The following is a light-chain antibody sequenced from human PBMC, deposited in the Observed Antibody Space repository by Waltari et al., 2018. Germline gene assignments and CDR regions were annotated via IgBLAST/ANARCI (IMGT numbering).Light chain of an antibody. CDR3: QLYGGSPTLS. V-gene: IGKV3-20*01. J-gene: IGKJ4*01. CDR2: AAS. Sequence: EVELTQSPGTLSLSPGERATLSCWASPRVSSTYLAWYQQKPGQAPRLLIYAASSRAAGIPDRFSGSGSGTAFTLTISRLEPEDFAVYYCQLYGGSPTLSFGGGTKVEIK. CDR1: PRVSSTY.